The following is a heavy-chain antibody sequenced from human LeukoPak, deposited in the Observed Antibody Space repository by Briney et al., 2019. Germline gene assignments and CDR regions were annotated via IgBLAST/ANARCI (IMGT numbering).Heavy chain of an antibody. D-gene: IGHD3-22*01. V-gene: IGHV4-38-2*02. CDR3: ARVRALTVTMIVVVTYFDY. Sequence: PSETLSLTCTVSNYSISSGYYWGWIRQHPGKGLEWIGYIYYSGSTNYNPSLKSRVTISVDTSKNQFSLKLSSVTAADTAVYYCARVRALTVTMIVVVTYFDYWGQGTLVTVSS. CDR1: NYSISSGYY. CDR2: IYYSGST. J-gene: IGHJ4*02.